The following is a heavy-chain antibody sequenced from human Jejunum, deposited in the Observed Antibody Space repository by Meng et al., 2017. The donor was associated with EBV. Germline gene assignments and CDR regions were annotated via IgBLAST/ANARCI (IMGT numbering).Heavy chain of an antibody. CDR2: VSGSGGNT. CDR3: AKLLKY. Sequence: QLLGSGGGLVQPGGSLRLSCAASGFTFSSYSMSWVRQAPGKGLEWVSTVSGSGGNTYYADSVKGRFTISRDISKNTLYLQMNSLTAEDTAIYYCAKLLKYWGQGTLVTVSS. J-gene: IGHJ4*02. V-gene: IGHV3-23*01. CDR1: GFTFSSYS.